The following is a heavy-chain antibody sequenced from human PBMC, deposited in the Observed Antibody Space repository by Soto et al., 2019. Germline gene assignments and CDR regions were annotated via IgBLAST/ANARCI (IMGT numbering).Heavy chain of an antibody. CDR1: GGTFSSYA. J-gene: IGHJ5*02. Sequence: ASVKVSCKASGGTFSSYAISWVRQAPGQRLEWMGWINVGNGNTKYSQKIQGRVTITIDTSASTGYMELSSLRSEDTAVYYCARERWASGSRWFDPWGQGTLVTVSS. CDR2: INVGNGNT. CDR3: ARERWASGSRWFDP. D-gene: IGHD6-19*01. V-gene: IGHV1-3*01.